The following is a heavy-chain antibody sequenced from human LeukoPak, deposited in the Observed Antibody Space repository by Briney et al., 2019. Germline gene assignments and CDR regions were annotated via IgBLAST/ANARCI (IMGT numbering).Heavy chain of an antibody. Sequence: GGSLRLSCAASGLTFSSYGMSWVRQAPGKGLEWVSGISDSAGNTYYADSVKGRFTVSRDNSKNTLYLQMNSLRAEDTGIYYCAKHTATIGEYIDYGGQGTLVTVSS. V-gene: IGHV3-23*01. J-gene: IGHJ4*02. CDR2: ISDSAGNT. D-gene: IGHD6-6*01. CDR1: GLTFSSYG. CDR3: AKHTATIGEYIDY.